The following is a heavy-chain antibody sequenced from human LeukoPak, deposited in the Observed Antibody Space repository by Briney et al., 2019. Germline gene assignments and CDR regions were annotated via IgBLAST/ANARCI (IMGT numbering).Heavy chain of an antibody. CDR1: GFTFSSYA. CDR2: ISGSGGST. CDR3: AKSATRYIVVVPAAIGYFDY. V-gene: IGHV3-23*01. Sequence: GGALRLSCAASGFTFSSYAMNWVRQAPGKGLEWVSAISGSGGSTYYADSVKGRFTISRDNSKNTLYLQMNSLRAEDTAVYYCAKSATRYIVVVPAAIGYFDYWGQGTLVTVSS. D-gene: IGHD2-2*01. J-gene: IGHJ4*02.